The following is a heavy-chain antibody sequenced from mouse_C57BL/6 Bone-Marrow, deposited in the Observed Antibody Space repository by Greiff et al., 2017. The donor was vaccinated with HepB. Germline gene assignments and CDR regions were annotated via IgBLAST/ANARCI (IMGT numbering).Heavy chain of an antibody. J-gene: IGHJ2*01. D-gene: IGHD2-4*01. V-gene: IGHV1-59*01. CDR3: AREDYAPYYFDY. Sequence: QVQLQQPGAELVRPGTSVKLSCKASGYTFTSYWMHWVKQRPGQGLEWIGVIDPSDSYTNSNQKFKGKATLTVDTSSSTAYMQLSSLTSEDSAVYYCAREDYAPYYFDYWGQGTTLTVSS. CDR1: GYTFTSYW. CDR2: IDPSDSYT.